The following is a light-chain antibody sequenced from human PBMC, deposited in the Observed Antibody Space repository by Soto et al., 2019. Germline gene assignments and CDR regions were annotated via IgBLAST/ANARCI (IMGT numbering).Light chain of an antibody. CDR2: TNN. CDR1: SSNIGINT. Sequence: QSVLTQPPSASGTPGQRVTIFCSGGSSNIGINTVNWYQQLPGTAPKVLIYTNNQRPSGVPDRFSGSKSGTSASLAISGLQSGDEADYYCGAWDDILNGFVFGTGTKVTAL. V-gene: IGLV1-44*01. CDR3: GAWDDILNGFV. J-gene: IGLJ1*01.